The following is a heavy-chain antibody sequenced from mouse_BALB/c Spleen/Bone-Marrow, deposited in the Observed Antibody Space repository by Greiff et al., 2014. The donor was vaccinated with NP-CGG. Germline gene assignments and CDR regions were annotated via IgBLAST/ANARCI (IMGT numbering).Heavy chain of an antibody. CDR2: IYPGDGXX. CDR1: GYTFTGYW. V-gene: IGHV1-87*01. Sequence: QVQLQQSGAELARPGASVKLSCKASGYTFTGYWMQWVKQRPGQGLEWIGIIYPGDGXXXXXXXXXXXXXXXADXSSSTAYMQLRNLASEDSAVYYCARVXXXXTSXXWGQGTTLTVSS. D-gene: IGHD5-1*01. J-gene: IGHJ2*01. CDR3: ARVXXXXTSXX.